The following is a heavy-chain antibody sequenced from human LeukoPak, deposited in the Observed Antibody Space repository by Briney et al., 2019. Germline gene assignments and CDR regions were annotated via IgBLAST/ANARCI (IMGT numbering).Heavy chain of an antibody. D-gene: IGHD1-26*01. J-gene: IGHJ1*01. CDR1: GFTFSNYG. Sequence: PGGSLRLSCAASGFTFSNYGMHWVRQAPGKGLEWVAVISYDGSNKYYADSVKGRFTISRDNSKNTLYLQMNSLRAEDTAVYYCARPPRSYSGSYVGYFQHWGQGTLVTVSS. CDR3: ARPPRSYSGSYVGYFQH. CDR2: ISYDGSNK. V-gene: IGHV3-30*03.